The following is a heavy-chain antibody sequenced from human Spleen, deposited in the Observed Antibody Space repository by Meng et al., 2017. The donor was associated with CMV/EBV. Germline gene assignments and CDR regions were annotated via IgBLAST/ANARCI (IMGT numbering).Heavy chain of an antibody. V-gene: IGHV4-31*03. Sequence: TVSGGSISSATLYCTWIRQFPGKGLEWMGYIYYSGSTYYNPSLQSRVSILKDTSRNQFSLKLSSVTAADTAVYYCARGSGYPGVFDYWGQGALVTVSS. D-gene: IGHD5-12*01. J-gene: IGHJ4*02. CDR1: GGSISSATLY. CDR3: ARGSGYPGVFDY. CDR2: IYYSGST.